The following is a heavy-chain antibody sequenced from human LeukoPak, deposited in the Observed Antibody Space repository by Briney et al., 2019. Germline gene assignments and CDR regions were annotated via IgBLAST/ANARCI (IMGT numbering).Heavy chain of an antibody. J-gene: IGHJ4*02. CDR1: GFTFSNNA. Sequence: GRSLRLSCAASGFTFSNNAMHWVRQAPGKGLEWVALISNDGRNKHYADSVKGRFTISRDNSKNTLYLQMNILRAEDTAVYYCAKDLGLRGIYGPRGGKTIDYWGQGILVTVSS. V-gene: IGHV3-30*18. CDR3: AKDLGLRGIYGPRGGKTIDY. D-gene: IGHD2-21*01. CDR2: ISNDGRNK.